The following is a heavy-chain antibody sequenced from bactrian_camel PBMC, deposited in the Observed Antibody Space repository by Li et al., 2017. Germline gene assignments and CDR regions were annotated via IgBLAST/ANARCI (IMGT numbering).Heavy chain of an antibody. CDR3: AADFTNRWCSVSTASYRY. Sequence: HVQLVESGGGSVQTGGSLRLSCAASGSTDRIYCMAWFRQAPGKAREGVAAMSTTGTHTNYLDSVKGRFTISRDNAANILHLEMTSLEPEESGMYYCAADFTNRWCSVSTASYRYRGQGTQVTVS. CDR2: MSTTGTHT. V-gene: IGHV3S1*01. CDR1: GSTDRIYC. D-gene: IGHD3*01. J-gene: IGHJ4*01.